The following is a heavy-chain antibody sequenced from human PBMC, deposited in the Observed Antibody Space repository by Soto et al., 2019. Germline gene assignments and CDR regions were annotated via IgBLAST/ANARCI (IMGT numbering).Heavy chain of an antibody. CDR3: AREGAVRGLARKSDIGYGMDV. J-gene: IGHJ6*01. CDR1: GGSISSGGYY. Sequence: SETLSLPCPVSGGSISSGGYYLSWIRQHPGKGLDWIGYIYYSGSTYYNPSLKSRVTISVDTSKNQFSLKLSSVTAADTAVYYCAREGAVRGLARKSDIGYGMDVWGQGTTVTVSS. D-gene: IGHD3-10*01. V-gene: IGHV4-31*03. CDR2: IYYSGST.